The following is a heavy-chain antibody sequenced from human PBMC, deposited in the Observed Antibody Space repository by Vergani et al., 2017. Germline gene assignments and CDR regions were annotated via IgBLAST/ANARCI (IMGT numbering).Heavy chain of an antibody. V-gene: IGHV1-69*01. J-gene: IGHJ6*02. CDR2: IIPIFGTA. D-gene: IGHD3-22*01. CDR3: ALARRRGYYDSSGSPYYYGMDV. CDR1: GGTFSSYA. Sequence: QVQVVQSGAEVKKSGSSVKVSCKASGGTFSSYAISWVRQAPGQGLEWMGGIIPIFGTANYAQKFQGRVTITADESTSTAYMELSSLRSEDTAVYYCALARRRGYYDSSGSPYYYGMDVWGQGTTVTVSS.